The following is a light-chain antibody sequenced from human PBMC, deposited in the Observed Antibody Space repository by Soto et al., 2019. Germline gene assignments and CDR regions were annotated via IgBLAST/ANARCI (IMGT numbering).Light chain of an antibody. Sequence: DIQLTQSPSFLSASVGDRVTITCRASQGISSYLAWYQQKPGKAPKLLIYAASTLQSGVPSRFSGSGSGTEFTLTISSLQPEDFATYYCQQLNSYPLLTFGSGTKVEIK. V-gene: IGKV1-9*01. CDR2: AAS. J-gene: IGKJ4*01. CDR1: QGISSY. CDR3: QQLNSYPLLT.